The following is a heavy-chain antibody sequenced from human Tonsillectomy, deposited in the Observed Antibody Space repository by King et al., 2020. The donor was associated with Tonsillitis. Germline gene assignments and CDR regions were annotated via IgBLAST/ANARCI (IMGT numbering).Heavy chain of an antibody. Sequence: QLQESGPGLVKPSQTLSLTCTVSGVSVSSGSYYWSWIRQPAGKGLEWIGLLFTSGSTDYNPSLKSRITMSLDTSKNQFSLQLSSVTAADTAVYYWARDVYLGYCSGTSCEYWFDPWGQGILVTVSS. CDR1: GVSVSSGSYY. D-gene: IGHD2-2*01. CDR2: LFTSGST. CDR3: ARDVYLGYCSGTSCEYWFDP. J-gene: IGHJ5*02. V-gene: IGHV4-61*02.